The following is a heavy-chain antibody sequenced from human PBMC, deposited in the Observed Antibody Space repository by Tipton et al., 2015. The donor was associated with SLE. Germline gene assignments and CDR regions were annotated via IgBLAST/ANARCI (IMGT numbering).Heavy chain of an antibody. CDR1: GGSISSYY. D-gene: IGHD1-1*01. Sequence: TLSLTCTVSGGSISSYYWSWIRQPAGGGLEWIGRIHNSGSTNYNPSLMSRVTMSVDTSKNQFSLRLRSATAADTAFYYCARLGKGTQQLHAFDLWGQGTMVTVSS. CDR3: ARLGKGTQQLHAFDL. V-gene: IGHV4-4*07. J-gene: IGHJ3*01. CDR2: IHNSGST.